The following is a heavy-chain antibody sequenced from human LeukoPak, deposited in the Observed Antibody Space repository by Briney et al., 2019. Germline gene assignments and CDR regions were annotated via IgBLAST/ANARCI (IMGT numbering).Heavy chain of an antibody. V-gene: IGHV4-39*07. CDR3: ARMGLYSSSWSYYYYGMDV. CDR1: GGSISSYY. Sequence: PSETLSLTCTVSGGSISSYYWGWIRQPPGKGLEWIGSIYYSGSTYYNPSLKSRVTISVDTSKNQFSLKLSSVTAADTAVYYCARMGLYSSSWSYYYYGMDVWGQGTTVTVSS. D-gene: IGHD6-13*01. CDR2: IYYSGST. J-gene: IGHJ6*02.